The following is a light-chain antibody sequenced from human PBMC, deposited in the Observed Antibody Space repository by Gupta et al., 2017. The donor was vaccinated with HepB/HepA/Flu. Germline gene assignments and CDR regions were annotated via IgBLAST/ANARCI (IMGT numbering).Light chain of an antibody. J-gene: IGLJ2*01. CDR3: ATWDDSLNAVV. CDR1: NSNIGTNT. V-gene: IGLV1-44*01. CDR2: SNN. Sequence: QSVLTQPPSASGTPGQRVTISCSGNNSNIGTNTVNWYQHLPGTAPKLLIYSNNQRPSGVPDRFSVSKSGTSASLAISGLQSEDEGDHYCATWDDSLNAVVFGGGTKLTVL.